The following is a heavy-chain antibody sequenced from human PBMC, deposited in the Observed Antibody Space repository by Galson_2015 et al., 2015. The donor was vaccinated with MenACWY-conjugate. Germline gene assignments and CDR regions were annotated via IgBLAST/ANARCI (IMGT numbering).Heavy chain of an antibody. D-gene: IGHD3-10*01. J-gene: IGHJ6*02. CDR3: ARRRGSETNPHGMDV. V-gene: IGHV5-51*01. CDR1: GFSFTYYW. Sequence: QSGAEVKMPGESLQISCTGSGFSFTYYWVGWVRQMPGKGLEWMGIIYTGDSDTRYSPSFQGQVTISADKSISTAYMQWSSLKASDTAIYYCARRRGSETNPHGMDVWGQGTTVTVSS. CDR2: IYTGDSDT.